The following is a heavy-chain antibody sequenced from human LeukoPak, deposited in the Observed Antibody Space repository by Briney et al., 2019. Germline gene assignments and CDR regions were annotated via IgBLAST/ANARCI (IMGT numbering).Heavy chain of an antibody. CDR3: ARDTSFIAAAGIANWFDP. Sequence: SETLSLTCAVYGGSFSGYYWSWIRQPPGKGLEWIGYIYYSGSTNYNPSLKSRVTISVDTSKNQFSLKLSSVTAADTAVYYCARDTSFIAAAGIANWFDPWGQGTLVTVFS. CDR1: GGSFSGYY. J-gene: IGHJ5*02. V-gene: IGHV4-59*01. CDR2: IYYSGST. D-gene: IGHD6-13*01.